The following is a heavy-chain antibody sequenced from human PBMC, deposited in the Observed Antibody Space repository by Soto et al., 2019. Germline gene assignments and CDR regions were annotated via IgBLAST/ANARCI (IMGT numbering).Heavy chain of an antibody. CDR2: IKQDGSEK. V-gene: IGHV3-7*01. J-gene: IGHJ6*02. Sequence: EVQLVESGGGLVQPGGSLRLSCAASGFTFSSYWMSWVRQAPVKGLEWVGNIKQDGSEKNYVDFMEGHFTISRDNAENSLYLQMNSLRAEDTAVYYCARIASAGRGWDVWGQGTTVVVSS. D-gene: IGHD6-13*01. CDR1: GFTFSSYW. CDR3: ARIASAGRGWDV.